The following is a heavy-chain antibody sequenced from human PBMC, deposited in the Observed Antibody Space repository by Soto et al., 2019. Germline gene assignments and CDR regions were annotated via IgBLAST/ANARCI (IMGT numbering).Heavy chain of an antibody. J-gene: IGHJ4*02. V-gene: IGHV3-73*01. CDR2: IRSKAKSYAT. Sequence: GGSLRLSCAASGFSFSGSAIHWVRQASGKGLEWVGRIRSKAKSYATAYAASVKGRFTISRDDSKNTAYLQMNSLKSEDTAVYYCTTQEIVRATGYWGQGT. CDR3: TTQEIVRATGY. D-gene: IGHD1-26*01. CDR1: GFSFSGSA.